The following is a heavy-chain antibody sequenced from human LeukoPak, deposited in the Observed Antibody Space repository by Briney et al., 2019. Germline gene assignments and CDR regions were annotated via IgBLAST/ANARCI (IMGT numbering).Heavy chain of an antibody. CDR2: INHSRST. J-gene: IGHJ3*02. V-gene: IGHV4-34*01. Sequence: SETLSLTCAVYGGSFSGYYWSWIRQPPGKGLEWIGEINHSRSTNYNPSLKSRVTISVDTSKNQFSLKLSSVTAADTAVYYCARGLGSGRHAFDIWGQGTMVTVSS. CDR3: ARGLGSGRHAFDI. D-gene: IGHD3-10*01. CDR1: GGSFSGYY.